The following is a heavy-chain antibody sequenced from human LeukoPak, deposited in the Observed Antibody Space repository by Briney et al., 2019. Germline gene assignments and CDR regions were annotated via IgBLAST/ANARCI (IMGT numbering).Heavy chain of an antibody. CDR2: INHSGST. CDR1: GGSFSGYY. V-gene: IGHV4-34*01. D-gene: IGHD5/OR15-5a*01. J-gene: IGHJ4*02. CDR3: ARGSVSSFDY. Sequence: SETLSLTCGVYGGSFSGYYWSWIRQPPGKGLEWIGEINHSGSTNYNPSLKSRVTISVDTSKNQFSLKLSSVTAADTAVYYCARGSVSSFDYWGQGTLVTVSS.